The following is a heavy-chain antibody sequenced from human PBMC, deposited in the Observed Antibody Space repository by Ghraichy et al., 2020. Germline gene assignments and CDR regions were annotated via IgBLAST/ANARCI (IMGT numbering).Heavy chain of an antibody. J-gene: IGHJ6*02. V-gene: IGHV3-21*05. D-gene: IGHD4-23*01. CDR3: ARGSSVVRFYYYYGMDV. CDR2: ITRSSSFK. Sequence: GGSLRLSCEGSGLSDYSMNWVRQSPGKGLEWVSYITRSSSFKSYADSVKGRFTISRDNAHNSLYLQMNSLRDEDTAVYYCARGSSVVRFYYYYGMDVWGQGTTVTVSS. CDR1: GLSDYS.